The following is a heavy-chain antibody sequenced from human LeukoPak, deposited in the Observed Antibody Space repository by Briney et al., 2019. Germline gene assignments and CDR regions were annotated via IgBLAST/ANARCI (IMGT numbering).Heavy chain of an antibody. CDR1: GGSISGSSYY. Sequence: PSETLSLTCTVSGGSISGSSYYWGWLRQPPGTGREWVGSIYYSGSTYYNPSLKSRVTISVDTSKNQFSLKLSSVTAADTAVYYCARQHRPSGWYSSSSLDYWGQGTLVTVSS. J-gene: IGHJ4*02. CDR2: IYYSGST. D-gene: IGHD6-6*01. V-gene: IGHV4-39*01. CDR3: ARQHRPSGWYSSSSLDY.